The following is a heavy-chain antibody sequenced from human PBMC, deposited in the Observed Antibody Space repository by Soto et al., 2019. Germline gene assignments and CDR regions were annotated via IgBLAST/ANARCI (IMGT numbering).Heavy chain of an antibody. D-gene: IGHD2-2*01. CDR3: ARTFCSTTRCKDHDMDV. Sequence: PSETLSLTCTVTGGSVSSGGYYWTWIRQPPWKGLEWIGYIYYRGSTNYNPSLKSRVTISLDTSNNQFSLRLSSVTAADTAVYYCARTFCSTTRCKDHDMDVWGQGTTVRVSS. CDR1: GGSVSSGGYY. CDR2: IYYRGST. V-gene: IGHV4-61*08. J-gene: IGHJ6*02.